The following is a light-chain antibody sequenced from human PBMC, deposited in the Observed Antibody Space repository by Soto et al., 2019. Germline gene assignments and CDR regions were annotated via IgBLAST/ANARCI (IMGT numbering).Light chain of an antibody. Sequence: EIVLTQSPGTLSLSPGGRPSLSCTASQSVSSNLAWYQKKPGQAPRVVVYKASTRATGIPDRFSGRGSGTEFTLTISSLQSEDVAVYYCQQYDNWPTITFGQGTRLEIK. CDR3: QQYDNWPTIT. CDR2: KAS. J-gene: IGKJ5*01. CDR1: QSVSSN. V-gene: IGKV3D-15*01.